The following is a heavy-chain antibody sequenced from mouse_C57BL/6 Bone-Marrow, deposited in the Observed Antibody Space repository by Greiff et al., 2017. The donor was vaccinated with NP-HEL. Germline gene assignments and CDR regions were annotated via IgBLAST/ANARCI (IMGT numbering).Heavy chain of an antibody. CDR3: ARCGYDGWFAY. J-gene: IGHJ3*01. CDR1: GYTFTSYW. V-gene: IGHV1-64*01. D-gene: IGHD2-2*01. CDR2: IHPNSGST. Sequence: VQLQQPGAELVKPGASVKLSCKASGYTFTSYWMHWVKQRPGQGLEWIGMIHPNSGSTNYNEKFKSKATLTVDKSSSTAYMQLSSLTSEDSAVYYCARCGYDGWFAYWDQGTLVTVSA.